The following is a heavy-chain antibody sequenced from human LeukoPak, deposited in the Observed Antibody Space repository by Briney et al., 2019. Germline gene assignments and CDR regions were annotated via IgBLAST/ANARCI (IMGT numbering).Heavy chain of an antibody. CDR3: ARDRGIVGALYYFDY. J-gene: IGHJ4*02. CDR1: GGSISTSSYY. Sequence: SETLSLTCTVSGGSISTSSYYWGWVRQPPGKGLEWIGNIFYSGSTYYNPSLKSRVTISVDTSKNQFSLKLSSVTAADTAVYYCARDRGIVGALYYFDYWGQGTLVTVSS. D-gene: IGHD1-26*01. V-gene: IGHV4-39*07. CDR2: IFYSGST.